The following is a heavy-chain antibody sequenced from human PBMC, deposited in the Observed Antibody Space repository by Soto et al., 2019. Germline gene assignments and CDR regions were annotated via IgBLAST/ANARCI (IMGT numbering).Heavy chain of an antibody. CDR1: GFVFNSYS. J-gene: IGHJ4*02. CDR2: ISSGSDYI. V-gene: IGHV3-21*01. Sequence: LGGSLRLSCVASGFVFNSYSMSWVRQAPGKGLEWVSSISSGSDYIYYADSVKGRFTISRDNAENSLYLQMDSLRTEDTAVYYCARAPYSHDFNLWGQGTLVTVSS. D-gene: IGHD5-18*01. CDR3: ARAPYSHDFNL.